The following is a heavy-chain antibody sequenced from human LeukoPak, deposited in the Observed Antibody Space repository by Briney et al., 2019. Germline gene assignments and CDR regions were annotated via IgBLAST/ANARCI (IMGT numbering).Heavy chain of an antibody. CDR1: GGSINSYY. CDR2: IYTSGST. CDR3: AREIEDIVVVPAAMLTFYYYYYMDV. Sequence: SETLSLTCTVSGGSINSYYWSWIRQPAGKGLEWIGRIYTSGSTNYNPSLKSRVTMSVDTSKNQFSLKLSSVTAADTAVYYCAREIEDIVVVPAAMLTFYYYYYMDVWGKGTTVTVSS. V-gene: IGHV4-4*07. J-gene: IGHJ6*03. D-gene: IGHD2-2*01.